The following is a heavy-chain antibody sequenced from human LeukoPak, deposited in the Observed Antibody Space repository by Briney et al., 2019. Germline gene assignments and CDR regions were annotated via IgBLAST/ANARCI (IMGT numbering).Heavy chain of an antibody. D-gene: IGHD3-3*01. CDR1: GGSFSGYY. CDR2: INHSGST. Sequence: SETLSLTCAVYGGSFSGYYWSWIRQPPGKGLEWIGEINHSGSTNYNPSLKSRVTISVDTSKNQFSLKLSSVTAADTAVYYCARGHNYDFWSGYLIDYWGQGTLVTVSS. J-gene: IGHJ4*02. V-gene: IGHV4-34*01. CDR3: ARGHNYDFWSGYLIDY.